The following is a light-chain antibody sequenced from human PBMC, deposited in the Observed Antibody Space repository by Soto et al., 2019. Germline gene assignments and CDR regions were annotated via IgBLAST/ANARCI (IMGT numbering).Light chain of an antibody. V-gene: IGKV1-5*01. CDR3: QHYSGFSRT. Sequence: DIQMTQSPSTLSASVGDRVAITCRASQSISIWLAWYQQKPGRAPKLLIYNAASLESGVPPRFSGSGSGSEFTLSITGLQPDDLATYYCQHYSGFSRTFGQVTKVEIK. J-gene: IGKJ1*01. CDR2: NAA. CDR1: QSISIW.